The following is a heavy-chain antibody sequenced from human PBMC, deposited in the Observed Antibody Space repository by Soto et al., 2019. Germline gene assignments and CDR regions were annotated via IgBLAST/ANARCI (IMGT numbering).Heavy chain of an antibody. V-gene: IGHV4-39*01. J-gene: IGHJ4*02. D-gene: IGHD3-9*01. Sequence: QLPLQESGPGLVKPSETLSLTCTVSGGSVSSSSYYWGWVRQPSGKGLEWIGSGYYSGSTYYNPSLESRVTISVDTSKNQFSLKLMSWSAADKAVYYCGRLEGLATIAYYFDYWGQGALVTVS. CDR2: GYYSGST. CDR3: GRLEGLATIAYYFDY. CDR1: GGSVSSSSYY.